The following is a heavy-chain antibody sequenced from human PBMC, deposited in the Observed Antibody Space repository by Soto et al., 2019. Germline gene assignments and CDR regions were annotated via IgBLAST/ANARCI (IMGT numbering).Heavy chain of an antibody. CDR1: GYTFTSYG. D-gene: IGHD4-4*01. CDR3: ARDPSGGLTVTTVFGY. J-gene: IGHJ4*02. Sequence: ASVKVSCKASGYTFTSYGISWVRQAPGQGLEWMGWISAYNGNTNYAQKLQGRVTMTTDTSTSTAYMELRSLRSDDTAVYYCARDPSGGLTVTTVFGYWGQGTLVTVSS. CDR2: ISAYNGNT. V-gene: IGHV1-18*01.